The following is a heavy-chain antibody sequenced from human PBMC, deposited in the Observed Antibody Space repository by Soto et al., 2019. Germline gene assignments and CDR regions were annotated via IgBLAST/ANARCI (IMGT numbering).Heavy chain of an antibody. CDR2: ISYDGSIK. D-gene: IGHD6-6*01. V-gene: IGHV3-30-3*01. CDR1: GFTFSSYA. J-gene: IGHJ6*02. CDR3: AREGPRQYSSSWVYYYYQAMDV. Sequence: QVQLVESGGGVVQPGRSLRLSCAASGFTFSSYAMHWVRQAPGKGLEWVAVISYDGSIKYYSDSVKGRFTISRDTSNNTLFLQMSGLRAEDTAVYYCAREGPRQYSSSWVYYYYQAMDVWGQGTTVTVSS.